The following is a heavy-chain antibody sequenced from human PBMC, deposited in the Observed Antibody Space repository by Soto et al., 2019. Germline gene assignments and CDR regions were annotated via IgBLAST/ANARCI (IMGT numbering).Heavy chain of an antibody. CDR1: GFTFSRYS. CDR3: PRDASVVRINWCDY. V-gene: IGHV3-48*02. CDR2: ISSSGITV. J-gene: IGHJ5*01. Sequence: EVQLVESGGGLVQPGGSLRLSCAASGFTFSRYSMNWVRQAPGKGLEWVSYISSSGITVYNADSVQGRFTISRDNAKNSRFPQMTSLRDDGTAVYYWPRDASVVRINWCDYWGQGTLVTVSS. D-gene: IGHD3-10*01.